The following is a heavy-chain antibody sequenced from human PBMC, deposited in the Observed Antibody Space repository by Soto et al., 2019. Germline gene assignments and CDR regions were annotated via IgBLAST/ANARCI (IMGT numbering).Heavy chain of an antibody. CDR3: ASMYDFWSQSDY. Sequence: EVQLVESGGGLVQPGGSLRLSCAASGFTFSSYWMHWVRQAPGKGLVWVSRINSDGSSTSYADSVKGRFTISRDNAKNTLNLQMNSLRAEDTDVYYCASMYDFWSQSDYWGQGTLVTVSS. D-gene: IGHD3-3*01. V-gene: IGHV3-74*01. CDR2: INSDGSST. J-gene: IGHJ4*02. CDR1: GFTFSSYW.